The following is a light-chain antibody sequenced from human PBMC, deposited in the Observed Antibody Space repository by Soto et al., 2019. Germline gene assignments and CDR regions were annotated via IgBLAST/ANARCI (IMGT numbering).Light chain of an antibody. CDR1: SSDVGSYNL. CDR3: CSYAGSSTHEV. V-gene: IGLV2-23*01. J-gene: IGLJ2*01. CDR2: EGS. Sequence: QSALTQPASASGSPGQSITISCTGTSSDVGSYNLVSWYQQHPGKAPKLMIYEGSKRPSGVSNRFSGSKSGNTASLTVSGLQAEDEADYSCCSYAGSSTHEVFGGGTKLTVL.